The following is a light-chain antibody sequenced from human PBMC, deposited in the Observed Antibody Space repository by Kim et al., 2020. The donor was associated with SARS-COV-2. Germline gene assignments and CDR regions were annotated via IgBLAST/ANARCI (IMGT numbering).Light chain of an antibody. V-gene: IGKV1-27*01. CDR2: AAS. CDR1: QDISSY. CDR3: QQYYSASRT. J-gene: IGKJ1*01. Sequence: DIQMTQSPSSLSASVGDRVTITCRASQDISSYLDWYQQKPGKAPKLLIYAASTLHCGVPSRFTGSGSETDFTLTISSLQPEDVATYYCQQYYSASRTFGQGTKVDIK.